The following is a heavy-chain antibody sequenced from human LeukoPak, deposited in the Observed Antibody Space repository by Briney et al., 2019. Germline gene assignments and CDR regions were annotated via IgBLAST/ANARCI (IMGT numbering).Heavy chain of an antibody. CDR3: ARDGGYSSSWHAYYFDY. V-gene: IGHV1-69*04. CDR1: GGTFSSYA. CDR2: IIPILGIA. Sequence: SVKVSCKASGGTFSSYAISWVRQAPGQGLEWMGRIIPILGIANYAQKFQGRVTITADKSTSTAYMELSSLRSEDTAVYYCARDGGYSSSWHAYYFDYWGQGTLVTVSS. J-gene: IGHJ4*02. D-gene: IGHD6-13*01.